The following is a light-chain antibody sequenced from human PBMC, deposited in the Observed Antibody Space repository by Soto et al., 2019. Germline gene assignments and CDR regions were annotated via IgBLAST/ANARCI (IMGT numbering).Light chain of an antibody. J-gene: IGLJ2*01. V-gene: IGLV2-14*01. CDR1: SSDLDGYNY. CDR2: DVS. CDR3: SSFTISRNTVI. Sequence: QSALTQPASVSGYPGQSITIYCTGTSSDLDGYNYVSWYQYHPGKAPKLMIYDVSNRPSGISNRFSGSKSGNTDSLTISGLQSEDEDDYYCSSFTISRNTVIFGGGTKLTVL.